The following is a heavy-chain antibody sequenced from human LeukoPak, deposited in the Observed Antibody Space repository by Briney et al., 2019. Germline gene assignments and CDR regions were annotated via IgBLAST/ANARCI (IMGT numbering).Heavy chain of an antibody. Sequence: RASVTVSCTASGYTFTIYGISWVRQAPGQGLEWMGWISAYNGNTNYAQKLQGRVTMTTDTSTSTAYMELRSLRSDDTAVYYCARSYSSSWPYFDYWGQGTLVTVSS. D-gene: IGHD6-13*01. CDR1: GYTFTIYG. CDR2: ISAYNGNT. V-gene: IGHV1-18*01. J-gene: IGHJ4*02. CDR3: ARSYSSSWPYFDY.